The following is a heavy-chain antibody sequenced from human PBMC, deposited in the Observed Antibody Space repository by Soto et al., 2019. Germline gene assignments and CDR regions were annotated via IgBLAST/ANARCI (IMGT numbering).Heavy chain of an antibody. Sequence: GGSLRLSCAASGFTFSSYSMNWVRQAPGKGLEWVSSISSSSSYIYYADSVKGRFTNSRDNAKNSLYLQMNSLRAEDTAVYYCARDGMVCSGGSCSKYDAFDIWGQGTMVTVSS. CDR1: GFTFSSYS. V-gene: IGHV3-21*01. D-gene: IGHD2-15*01. CDR3: ARDGMVCSGGSCSKYDAFDI. J-gene: IGHJ3*02. CDR2: ISSSSSYI.